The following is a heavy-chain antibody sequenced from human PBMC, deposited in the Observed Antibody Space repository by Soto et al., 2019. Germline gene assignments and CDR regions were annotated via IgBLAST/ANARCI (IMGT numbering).Heavy chain of an antibody. D-gene: IGHD1-1*01. V-gene: IGHV1-18*01. CDR2: ISAHNGNK. CDR3: ARGRYGDY. CDR1: GYALTTYG. J-gene: IGHJ4*02. Sequence: QVHLVQSGAEVKKPGASVKVSCKGSGYALTTYGITWVRQAPGQGLEWMGWISAHNGNKNYAQKLQGRATGTRDTSTSTAYMELRSLRSDDTAVYYCARGRYGDYWGQGALVTVSS.